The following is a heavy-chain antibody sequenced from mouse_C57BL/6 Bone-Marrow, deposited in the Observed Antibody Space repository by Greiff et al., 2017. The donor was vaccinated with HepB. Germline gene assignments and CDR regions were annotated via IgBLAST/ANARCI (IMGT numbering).Heavy chain of an antibody. V-gene: IGHV5-16*01. CDR2: INYDGSST. J-gene: IGHJ2*01. CDR3: ARCYEGSPFDY. Sequence: EVKLVESEGGLVQPGSSMKLSCTASGFTFSDYYMAWVRQVPEKGLEWVANINYDGSSTYYLASLKSRFIISRENAKNILYLQMSSLKSEDTATYYCARCYEGSPFDYWGQGTTLTVSS. CDR1: GFTFSDYY. D-gene: IGHD2-3*01.